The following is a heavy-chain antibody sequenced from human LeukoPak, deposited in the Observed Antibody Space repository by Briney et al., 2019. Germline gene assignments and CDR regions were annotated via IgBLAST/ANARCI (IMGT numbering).Heavy chain of an antibody. CDR3: ASHNDFDY. J-gene: IGHJ4*02. V-gene: IGHV1-3*01. D-gene: IGHD2-8*01. Sequence: ASVKVSCKASGYSFTRYALHWVRQAPGQRLEWMGWINPGNGNTKYSQKLQGRVTITRGTSASTAYMELSSLRSEDTAVYYCASHNDFDYWGQGTLVTVSS. CDR1: GYSFTRYA. CDR2: INPGNGNT.